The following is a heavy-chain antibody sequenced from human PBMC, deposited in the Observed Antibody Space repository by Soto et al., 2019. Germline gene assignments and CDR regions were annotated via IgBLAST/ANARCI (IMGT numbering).Heavy chain of an antibody. D-gene: IGHD1-26*01. CDR2: IYHSGTT. CDR3: ARGGGSYYIAY. J-gene: IGHJ4*02. CDR1: GGSISSGGYS. V-gene: IGHV4-61*08. Sequence: SETLSLTCTVSGGSISSGGYSWSWMRQPPGKGLEWIGYIYHSGTTNYNPSLKSRVTISVDTSKNQFSLKLSSVTAADTAVYYCARGGGSYYIAYWGQGTLVTVSS.